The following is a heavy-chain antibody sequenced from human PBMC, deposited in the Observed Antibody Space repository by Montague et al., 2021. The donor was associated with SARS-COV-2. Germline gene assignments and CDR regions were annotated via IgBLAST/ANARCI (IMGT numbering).Heavy chain of an antibody. CDR2: ISDRGSA. CDR1: GDSISASDYY. Sequence: SETLSLTCIVSGDSISASDYYWGWIRQPPGKGLEWIGSISDRGSATYKASLQSRLTISVDTSKNQFSLMVNFVTAAATAVYYCARRYSGTWESFYRHMDVWGRGTTVIVSS. D-gene: IGHD1-26*01. J-gene: IGHJ6*03. CDR3: ARRYSGTWESFYRHMDV. V-gene: IGHV4-39*01.